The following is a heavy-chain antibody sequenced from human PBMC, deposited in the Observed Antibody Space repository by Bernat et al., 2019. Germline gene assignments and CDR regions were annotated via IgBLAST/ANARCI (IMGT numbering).Heavy chain of an antibody. CDR1: GFTFSSYA. CDR3: EEDVVGRGGY. CDR2: ISGSGGST. D-gene: IGHD2-15*01. Sequence: EVQLLESGGGLVQPGGSLRLSCAASGFTFSSYAMSWVRQAPGKGLEWVSAISGSGGSTYYADSVKGRFTISRDNSKNTLYLQMNSQGDEDTAVYYWEEDVVGRGGYWGQGTLVTVSS. V-gene: IGHV3-23*01. J-gene: IGHJ4*02.